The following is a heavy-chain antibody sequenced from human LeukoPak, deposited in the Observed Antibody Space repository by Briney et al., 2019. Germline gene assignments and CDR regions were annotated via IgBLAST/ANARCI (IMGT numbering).Heavy chain of an antibody. Sequence: ASVKVSCKASRYTFTSYGISWVRQAPGQGLEWMGWISAYNGNTNYAQKLQGRVTMTTDTSTSTAYMELRSLRSDDTAVYYCARVNMVRGVIYYYYYMDVWGKGTTVTISS. J-gene: IGHJ6*03. V-gene: IGHV1-18*01. CDR2: ISAYNGNT. CDR1: RYTFTSYG. D-gene: IGHD3-10*01. CDR3: ARVNMVRGVIYYYYYMDV.